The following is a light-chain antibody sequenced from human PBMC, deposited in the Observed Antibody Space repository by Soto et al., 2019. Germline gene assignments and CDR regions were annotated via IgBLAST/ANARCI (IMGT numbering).Light chain of an antibody. V-gene: IGLV2-14*03. CDR2: AVS. J-gene: IGLJ3*02. CDR3: SSYGASSTL. CDR1: SSDIGSSNY. Sequence: QSVLTQPASLSGSPGQSITISCTGTSSDIGSSNYVSWYQQHPGKAPKLMIFAVSYRPSGISDRFSGSKSGNTASLTISGLQPEDEADYYCSSYGASSTLFGGVTKVTVL.